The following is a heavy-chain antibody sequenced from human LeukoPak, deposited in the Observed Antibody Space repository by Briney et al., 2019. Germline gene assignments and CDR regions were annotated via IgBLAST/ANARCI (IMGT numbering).Heavy chain of an antibody. J-gene: IGHJ4*02. CDR2: ISSSSSYI. D-gene: IGHD3-22*01. V-gene: IGHV3-21*01. CDR1: GFTFSSYS. Sequence: PGGSLRLSCAASGFTFSSYSMNWVRQAPGKGLEWVSSISSSSSYIYYADSVKGRFTISRNNAKNSLYLQMNSLRAEDTAVYYCARDARRWFGRGYGYFDYWGQGTLVTVSS. CDR3: ARDARRWFGRGYGYFDY.